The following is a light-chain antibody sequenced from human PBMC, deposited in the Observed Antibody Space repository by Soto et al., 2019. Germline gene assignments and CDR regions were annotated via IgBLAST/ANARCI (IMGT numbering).Light chain of an antibody. V-gene: IGKV1-9*01. CDR2: AAS. J-gene: IGKJ4*01. CDR1: QDISSF. Sequence: ILLTQSPSSLSSSVGERVTITCRASQDISSFLAWYQQKPGKAPKLLIYAASSLQSGVPSRFSGSGSGTEFTLTISSLQPEEFAIYYCQQLAHYPSTFGGGTKVE. CDR3: QQLAHYPST.